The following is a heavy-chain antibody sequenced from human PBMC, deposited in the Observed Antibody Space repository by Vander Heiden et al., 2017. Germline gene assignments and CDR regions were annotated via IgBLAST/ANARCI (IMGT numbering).Heavy chain of an antibody. D-gene: IGHD2-21*02. CDR2: ISAYNGNT. CDR1: GYPFTRYG. V-gene: IGHV1-18*01. J-gene: IGHJ4*02. Sequence: QVQLVQSGAEVKTPGASVKVSCKASGYPFTRYGISWVRQAPGQGLEWMGWISAYNGNTNYAQKLQGRVTMTTDTSTSTAYMELRSLRSDDTAVYYCARDRQSLAYCGGDCALSQYSFDYWGQGTLVTVSS. CDR3: ARDRQSLAYCGGDCALSQYSFDY.